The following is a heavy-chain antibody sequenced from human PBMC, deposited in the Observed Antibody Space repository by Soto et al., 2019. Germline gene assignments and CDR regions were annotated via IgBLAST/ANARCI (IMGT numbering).Heavy chain of an antibody. Sequence: PSETLSLTCAVSGGSISSSNWWSWVRQPPGKGLEWIGEIYHSGSTNYNPSLKSRVTISVDKSKNQFSLKLSSVTAADTAVYYCARVPRGMRGAFDIWGEGTMVTVSS. V-gene: IGHV4-4*02. CDR1: GGSISSSNW. D-gene: IGHD3-10*01. CDR3: ARVPRGMRGAFDI. CDR2: IYHSGST. J-gene: IGHJ3*02.